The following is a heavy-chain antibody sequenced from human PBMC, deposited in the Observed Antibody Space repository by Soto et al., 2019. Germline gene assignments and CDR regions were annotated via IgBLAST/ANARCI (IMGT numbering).Heavy chain of an antibody. Sequence: EVQLVESGGGLIQPGGSLRLSCAGSAFTFSSDNLNWVRHAPGAGLEWVSYISSSSESIHYADSVKGRFTISRDNAKNSLYLQMNSLRAEDTALYFCVRDHGLWYGGDGDYDAFDIWGQGTMVTVSS. CDR2: ISSSSESI. J-gene: IGHJ3*02. CDR3: VRDHGLWYGGDGDYDAFDI. V-gene: IGHV3-48*01. CDR1: AFTFSSDN. D-gene: IGHD4-17*01.